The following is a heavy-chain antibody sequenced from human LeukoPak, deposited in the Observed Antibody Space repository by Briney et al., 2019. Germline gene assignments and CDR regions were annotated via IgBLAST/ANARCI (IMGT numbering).Heavy chain of an antibody. V-gene: IGHV4-34*01. Sequence: PSETLSLTCAVDGGSFSGYYWSWIRQPPGKGLEWIGEINHSGSTNYNPSLKSRVTISVDTSKNQFSLKLSSVTAADTAVYYCARRRYDFWSGLRPSWFDPWGQGTLVTVSS. J-gene: IGHJ5*02. CDR2: INHSGST. CDR1: GGSFSGYY. D-gene: IGHD3-3*01. CDR3: ARRRYDFWSGLRPSWFDP.